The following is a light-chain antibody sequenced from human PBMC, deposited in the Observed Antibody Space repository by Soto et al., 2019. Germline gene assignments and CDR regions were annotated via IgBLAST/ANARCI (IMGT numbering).Light chain of an antibody. CDR2: DVI. CDR3: CSDAGSYTHV. J-gene: IGLJ1*01. Sequence: QSALTQPRSVSGSPGQSVTISCTGTSSDIGGYNYVSWYQQHPGKAPKLMIYDVIKRPSGVPDRFSGSKSGNTASLTIYGLQAEDEADYYCCSDAGSYTHVFGTGTKVTVL. CDR1: SSDIGGYNY. V-gene: IGLV2-11*01.